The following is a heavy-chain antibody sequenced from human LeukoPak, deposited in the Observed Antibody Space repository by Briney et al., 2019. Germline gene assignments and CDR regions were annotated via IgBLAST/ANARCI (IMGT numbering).Heavy chain of an antibody. V-gene: IGHV3-30*03. J-gene: IGHJ3*02. Sequence: GGSLRLSCAASEFSVGSNYMTWVRQAPGKGLEWVAIVSYDGTNKYHVDSAKGRFTISRDNSKNTLYLQMNSLRGEDTAMYYCARDQPTAFDIWGQGTMVTVSS. CDR3: ARDQPTAFDI. CDR2: VSYDGTNK. CDR1: EFSVGSNY.